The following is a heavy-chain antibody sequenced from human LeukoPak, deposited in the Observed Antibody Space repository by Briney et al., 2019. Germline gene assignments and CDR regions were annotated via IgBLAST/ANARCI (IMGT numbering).Heavy chain of an antibody. J-gene: IGHJ4*02. CDR2: IYTSGST. Sequence: SETLSLTCTVSGGSISSGSYYWSWIRQPAGKGLEWIGRIYTSGSTNYNPSLKSRVTISVDTSKNQFSLQLNSVPPEDTAVYYCARWSVGITEWNIAAAGKTFDYWGQGTLVTVSS. D-gene: IGHD6-13*01. V-gene: IGHV4-61*02. CDR1: GGSISSGSYY. CDR3: ARWSVGITEWNIAAAGKTFDY.